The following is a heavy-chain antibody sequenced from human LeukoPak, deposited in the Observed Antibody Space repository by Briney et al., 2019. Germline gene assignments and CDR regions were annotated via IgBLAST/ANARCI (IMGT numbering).Heavy chain of an antibody. V-gene: IGHV3-48*02. CDR1: GFTFSSYS. CDR3: ARDGVATIMWLRSYYFDY. Sequence: PGGSLRLSCAASGFTFSSYSMNWVRQAPGKGLEWVSYISSSSSTIYHADSVKGRFTISRDNAKSSLYLQMNSLRDEDTAVYYCARDGVATIMWLRSYYFDYWGQGTLVTVSS. D-gene: IGHD5-12*01. J-gene: IGHJ4*02. CDR2: ISSSSSTI.